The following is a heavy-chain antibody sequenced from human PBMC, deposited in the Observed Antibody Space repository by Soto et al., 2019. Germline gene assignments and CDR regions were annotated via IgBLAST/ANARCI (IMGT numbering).Heavy chain of an antibody. CDR1: GYSFHDYW. J-gene: IGHJ6*02. Sequence: GESLKISCDGSGYSFHDYWIGWVRQMPGKGLEWVGIIYPGDSDTKYSPSFQGQVTISADTSISTAYLQWTSLKASDTAMYYCARSRRGAYSSGWYSPSGYYNYGIDVWGQGTKVTVSS. V-gene: IGHV5-51*01. D-gene: IGHD6-19*01. CDR2: IYPGDSDT. CDR3: ARSRRGAYSSGWYSPSGYYNYGIDV.